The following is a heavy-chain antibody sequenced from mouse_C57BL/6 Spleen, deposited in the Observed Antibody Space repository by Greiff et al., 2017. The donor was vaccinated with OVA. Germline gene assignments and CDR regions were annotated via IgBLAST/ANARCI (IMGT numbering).Heavy chain of an antibody. J-gene: IGHJ2*01. V-gene: IGHV1-19*01. D-gene: IGHD1-1*01. CDR2: INPYNGGT. CDR1: GYTFTDYY. CDR3: ARGGHYGSIDY. Sequence: EVQLQQSGPVLVKPGASVKMSCKASGYTFTDYYMNWVKQSHGKSLEWIGVINPYNGGTSYNQKFKGKATLTVDKSSSTAYMELNSLTSEDSAVYYCARGGHYGSIDYWGQGTTLTVSS.